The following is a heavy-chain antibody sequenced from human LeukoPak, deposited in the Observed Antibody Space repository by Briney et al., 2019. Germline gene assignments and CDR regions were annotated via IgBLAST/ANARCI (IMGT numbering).Heavy chain of an antibody. V-gene: IGHV1-46*01. CDR3: AKGTRWLDRGYYFDY. Sequence: ASVKVSCKASGYTFTSYYMHWVRQAPGQGLEWMGIINPSGGSTSYAQKFQGRVTMTRDTSTSTVYMELSSLRSEDTDVYYCAKGTRWLDRGYYFDYWGQGTLVTVSS. D-gene: IGHD6-19*01. J-gene: IGHJ4*02. CDR1: GYTFTSYY. CDR2: INPSGGST.